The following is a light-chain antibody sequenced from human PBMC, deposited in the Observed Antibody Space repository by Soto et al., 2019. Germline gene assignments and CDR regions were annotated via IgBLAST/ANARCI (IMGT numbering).Light chain of an antibody. CDR2: SAS. V-gene: IGKV3-15*01. Sequence: EIVMTQSPATLSVSPGGRATLSCRASQTVSSNLAWYQQKPGQAPRLLIYSASTRATGIPARFTGSGSGTEFTLTISSLQSEDFAVYYCQQYDNWPITFGGGTKVEIK. CDR3: QQYDNWPIT. J-gene: IGKJ4*01. CDR1: QTVSSN.